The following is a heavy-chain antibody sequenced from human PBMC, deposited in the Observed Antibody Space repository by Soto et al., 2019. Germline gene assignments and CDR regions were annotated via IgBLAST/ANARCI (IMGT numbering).Heavy chain of an antibody. Sequence: VQLVESGGGLVQPGGSLRLSCAASGFTFSRYWMHWVRQAPGKGLVWVSRINSDGSSTSYADSVKGRFTISRDNAKNTLYLQMDSLIGEDTAVYYCVRTSLVVAAATREDYWGQGTLVTVSS. CDR3: VRTSLVVAAATREDY. CDR1: GFTFSRYW. D-gene: IGHD2-15*01. CDR2: INSDGSST. J-gene: IGHJ4*02. V-gene: IGHV3-74*01.